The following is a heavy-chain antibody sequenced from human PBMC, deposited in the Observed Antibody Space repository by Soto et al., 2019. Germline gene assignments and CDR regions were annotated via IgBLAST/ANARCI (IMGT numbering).Heavy chain of an antibody. D-gene: IGHD2-2*01. CDR1: GGSISSGDDY. Sequence: SETLSLTCTVSGGSISSGDDYWSWIRQPPGKGLEWIGYIYYSGSTYYNPSLKSRVTISVDTSKNQFSLKLSSVTAADTAVYYCARDLIRYQLLMETRYYYYGMDVWGQGTTVTVSS. V-gene: IGHV4-30-4*01. J-gene: IGHJ6*02. CDR3: ARDLIRYQLLMETRYYYYGMDV. CDR2: IYYSGST.